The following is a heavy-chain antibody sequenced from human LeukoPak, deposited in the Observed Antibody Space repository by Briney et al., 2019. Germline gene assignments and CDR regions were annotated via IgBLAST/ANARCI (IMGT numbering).Heavy chain of an antibody. D-gene: IGHD3-10*01. CDR1: GFTFSSYA. CDR3: ACLMVRGVTTDY. V-gene: IGHV3-23*01. J-gene: IGHJ4*02. Sequence: GGSLRLSCAASGFTFSSYAMSWVRQAPGKGLEWVSAISGSGGSTYYADSVKGRFTISRDNSKNTLYLQRNSLRAEDTAVYYCACLMVRGVTTDYWGQGTLVTVSS. CDR2: ISGSGGST.